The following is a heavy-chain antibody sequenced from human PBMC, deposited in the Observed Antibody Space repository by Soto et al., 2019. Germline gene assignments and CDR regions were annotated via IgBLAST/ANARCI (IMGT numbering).Heavy chain of an antibody. D-gene: IGHD5-18*01. CDR3: AKDGGYHSGYSRAFDI. CDR2: IYYTGRT. Sequence: QVQLQESGPGLVKPSQTLSLTCTVSGGSISSGGYYWSWIRQHPGEGLEWIGYIYYTGRTYYNPSLKSRLTISVDRSKNQFSRNLTSVTAADTAVYYCAKDGGYHSGYSRAFDIWGQGTMVTVSS. V-gene: IGHV4-31*03. CDR1: GGSISSGGYY. J-gene: IGHJ3*02.